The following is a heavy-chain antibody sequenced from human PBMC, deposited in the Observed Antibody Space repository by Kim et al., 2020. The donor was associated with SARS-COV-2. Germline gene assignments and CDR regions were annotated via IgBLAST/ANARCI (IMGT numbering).Heavy chain of an antibody. CDR1: GYTFTNYA. V-gene: IGHV1-3*01. CDR2: IIPSHYNT. Sequence: ASVKVSCKPSGYTFTNYAMHWVRQAPGQSLEWLGCIIPSHYNTKYSHDFPGRITLTRDTPAITFFIQFSSPTSFATSVYYFSFQLLVYGLYV. CDR3: SFQLLVYGLYV. J-gene: IGHJ6*01. D-gene: IGHD1-26*01.